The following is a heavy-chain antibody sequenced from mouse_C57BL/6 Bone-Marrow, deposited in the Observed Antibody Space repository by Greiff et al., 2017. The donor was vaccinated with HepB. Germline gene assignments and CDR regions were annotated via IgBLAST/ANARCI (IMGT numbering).Heavy chain of an antibody. D-gene: IGHD6-2*01. Sequence: QVQLQQPGAELVRPGSSVKLSCKASGYTFTSYWMDWVKQRPGQGLEWIGNIYPSDSETHYNQKFKDKATLTVDNSSSTAYMQLSSLTSEDSAVYYCARSSLWFAYWGQGTLVTVSA. J-gene: IGHJ3*01. CDR2: IYPSDSET. CDR3: ARSSLWFAY. V-gene: IGHV1-61*01. CDR1: GYTFTSYW.